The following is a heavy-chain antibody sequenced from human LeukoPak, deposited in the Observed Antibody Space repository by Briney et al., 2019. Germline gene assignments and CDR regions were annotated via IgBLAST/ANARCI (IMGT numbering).Heavy chain of an antibody. CDR1: GFTFSSYR. D-gene: IGHD2-15*01. J-gene: IGHJ4*02. V-gene: IGHV3-74*03. CDR2: VESDGSST. Sequence: PGGSLRLSCAASGFTFSSYRMHWVRQAPGEGLVWVSCVESDGSSTKYADSVKGRFTNSRDNAKNTLYLQMNSLRLEDTAVYYCAGDGGGLGYWGQGTLVTVSS. CDR3: AGDGGGLGY.